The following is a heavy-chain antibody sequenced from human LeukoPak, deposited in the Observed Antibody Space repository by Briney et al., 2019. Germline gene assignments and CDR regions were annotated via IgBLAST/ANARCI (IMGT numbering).Heavy chain of an antibody. CDR1: GGSISSYY. D-gene: IGHD3-10*01. CDR2: IYYSGST. Sequence: SETLSLTCTVSGGSISSYYWSWIRQHPGKGPEWIGYIYYSGSTYYNPSLKSRVTISVDTSKNQFSLKLSSVTAADTAVYYCATAGYYGSGSTYLDYWGQGTLVTVSS. CDR3: ATAGYYGSGSTYLDY. J-gene: IGHJ4*02. V-gene: IGHV4-59*06.